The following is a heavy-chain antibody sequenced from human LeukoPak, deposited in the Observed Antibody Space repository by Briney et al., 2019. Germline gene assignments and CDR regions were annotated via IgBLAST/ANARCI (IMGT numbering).Heavy chain of an antibody. D-gene: IGHD3-10*01. CDR3: ASLWFGEGWFDP. V-gene: IGHV4-59*01. CDR2: IYYSGST. Sequence: TSETLSLTCTVSGGSISSYYWSWIRQPPGKGLEWIGYIYYSGSTNYNPSLKSRVTISVDTSKNQFSLKLSSVTAADTAVYYCASLWFGEGWFDPWGQGTLVTVSS. J-gene: IGHJ5*02. CDR1: GGSISSYY.